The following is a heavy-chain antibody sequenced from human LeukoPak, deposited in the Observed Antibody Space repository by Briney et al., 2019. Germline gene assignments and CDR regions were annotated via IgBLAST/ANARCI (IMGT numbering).Heavy chain of an antibody. Sequence: SVKVSCKTSGYTFTPYHIHWVRQARGQGLEWMGIINPSGGRTTYAQKFQGRVTMTRHMPTRTVYMDLSSLRYADRAGYYCARRKGVAVPGLGYWGQGRLVAVSS. V-gene: IGHV1-46*01. D-gene: IGHD6-19*01. J-gene: IGHJ4*02. CDR3: ARRKGVAVPGLGY. CDR1: GYTFTPYH. CDR2: INPSGGRT.